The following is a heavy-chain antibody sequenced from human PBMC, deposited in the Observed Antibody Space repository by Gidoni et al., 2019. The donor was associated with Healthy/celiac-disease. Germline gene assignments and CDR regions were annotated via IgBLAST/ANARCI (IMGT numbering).Heavy chain of an antibody. CDR1: GGTFRSYA. CDR2: IIPIFGTA. CDR3: ARAQLYYYDSSGYYQSYYYYGMDV. Sequence: QVQLVQSGAEVKKPGSSVKVSCKACGGTFRSYAISCAPPSPGHGIEWMGGIIPIFGTANNAQKFQGRVTITADESTSTAYMELSSLRSEDTAVYYCARAQLYYYDSSGYYQSYYYYGMDVWGQGTTVTVSS. V-gene: IGHV1-69*01. D-gene: IGHD3-22*01. J-gene: IGHJ6*02.